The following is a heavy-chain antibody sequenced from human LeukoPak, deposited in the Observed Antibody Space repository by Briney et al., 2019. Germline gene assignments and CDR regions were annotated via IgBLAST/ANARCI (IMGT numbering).Heavy chain of an antibody. D-gene: IGHD3-10*01. CDR2: IYYSGST. Sequence: SETLSLTCTVSGGSISSSSYYWGWIRQPPGKGLEWIGSIYYSGSTYYNPSLKSRVTISVDTSKNQFSLKLSSVTAADTAVYYCARHRITMVRGVRGAFDIWGQGTMVTVSS. CDR3: ARHRITMVRGVRGAFDI. J-gene: IGHJ3*02. CDR1: GGSISSSSYY. V-gene: IGHV4-39*01.